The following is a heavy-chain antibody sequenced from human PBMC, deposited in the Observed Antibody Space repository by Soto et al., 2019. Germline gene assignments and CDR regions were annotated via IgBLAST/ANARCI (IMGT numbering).Heavy chain of an antibody. CDR1: GFSVDDYG. J-gene: IGHJ4*02. Sequence: EVQLVESGGGSVQPGRSLRLSCAASGFSVDDYGMHWVRQGPGKGLEWVSGISWNSGDIYYADSVKGRFTISRDNAKRSLYLQMNSLRTEDTALYYCAKDNDLDRDGPFDYWGQGMLVTGSS. CDR3: AKDNDLDRDGPFDY. D-gene: IGHD2-2*03. CDR2: ISWNSGDI. V-gene: IGHV3-9*01.